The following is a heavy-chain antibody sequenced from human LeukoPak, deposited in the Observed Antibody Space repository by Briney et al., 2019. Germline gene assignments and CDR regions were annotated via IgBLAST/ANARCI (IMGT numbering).Heavy chain of an antibody. J-gene: IGHJ4*02. CDR3: ARVWRSYTPLYPFRIAAAGTGVDY. D-gene: IGHD6-13*01. V-gene: IGHV3-7*01. Sequence: GGSLRLSCAASEFSVGSNYMTWVRQAPGKGLEWVANIKHDGSEKYYVDSVKGRFTISRDNAKNSLYLQMNSLRAEDTAVYYCARVWRSYTPLYPFRIAAAGTGVDYWGQGTLVTVSS. CDR1: EFSVGSNY. CDR2: IKHDGSEK.